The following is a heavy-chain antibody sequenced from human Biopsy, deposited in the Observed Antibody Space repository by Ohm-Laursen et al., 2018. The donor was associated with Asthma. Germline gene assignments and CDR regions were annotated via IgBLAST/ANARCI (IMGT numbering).Heavy chain of an antibody. J-gene: IGHJ5*02. CDR2: TNPNSGAT. CDR1: GYPFIGYP. V-gene: IGHV1-2*06. D-gene: IGHD6-13*01. CDR3: ARGQKSAGDRWFDP. Sequence: ASVKVSCKASGYPFIGYPIHWMRQAPGQGLEWMGRTNPNSGATNYAQKFQGRVTMTRDTSISTAYMEVSRLRSDDTAVYYCARGQKSAGDRWFDPWGQGTLVTVSS.